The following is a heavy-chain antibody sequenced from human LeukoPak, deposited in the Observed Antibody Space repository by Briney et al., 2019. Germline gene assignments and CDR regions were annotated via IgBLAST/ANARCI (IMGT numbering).Heavy chain of an antibody. J-gene: IGHJ4*02. CDR2: INESGST. V-gene: IGHV4-34*01. CDR1: GGSFIGYY. D-gene: IGHD6-13*01. Sequence: SETLSLTCAVYGGSFIGYYWSWIRQPPGKGLEWIGEINESGSTNYNPSLKSRVTISLVTSKNQFSLKLSSVTAADTAVYYCARGIRGTPKQQPAELWAQGTLVTVSS. CDR3: ARGIRGTPKQQPAEL.